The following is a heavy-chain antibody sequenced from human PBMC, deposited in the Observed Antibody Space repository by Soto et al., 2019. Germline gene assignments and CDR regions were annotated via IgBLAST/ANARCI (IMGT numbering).Heavy chain of an antibody. CDR1: GYTFTSYC. J-gene: IGHJ5*02. Sequence: ASVKVSCKASGYTFTSYCISWVRQAPGQGLEWMGWISAYNGNTNYAQKLQGRVTMTTDTSTSTAYMELRSLRSDDTAVYYCARDGGYNWNLWAFDPWGQGTLVTVSS. CDR2: ISAYNGNT. D-gene: IGHD1-20*01. CDR3: ARDGGYNWNLWAFDP. V-gene: IGHV1-18*01.